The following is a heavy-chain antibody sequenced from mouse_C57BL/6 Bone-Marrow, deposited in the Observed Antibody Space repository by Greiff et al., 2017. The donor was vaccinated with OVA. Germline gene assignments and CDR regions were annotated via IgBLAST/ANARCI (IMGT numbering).Heavy chain of an antibody. CDR2: ISDGGSYT. Sequence: EVQLVESGGGLVKPGGSLKLSCAASGFTFSSYAMSWVRQTPEKRLEWVATISDGGSYTYYPDNVKGRFTISRDNAKNNLYLQMSHLKSEDTAMYYCARGLRASMDYWGQGTSVTVSS. V-gene: IGHV5-4*01. D-gene: IGHD2-4*01. J-gene: IGHJ4*01. CDR1: GFTFSSYA. CDR3: ARGLRASMDY.